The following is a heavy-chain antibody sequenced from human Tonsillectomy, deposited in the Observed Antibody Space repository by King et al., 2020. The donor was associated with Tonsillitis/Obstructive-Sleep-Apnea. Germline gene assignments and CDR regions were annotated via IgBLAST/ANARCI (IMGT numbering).Heavy chain of an antibody. D-gene: IGHD3-9*01. Sequence: VQLQQWGAGLLKPSETLSLTCAVYGGSLSGYYWSWIRQPPGKGLEWIGEINHSGSTNYNPSLKSRVTISVDTSKNQFSLKLTSVTAADTAVYYCASLRYCDWLPHYWGQGTLVTVSS. CDR3: ASLRYCDWLPHY. CDR2: INHSGST. V-gene: IGHV4-34*01. J-gene: IGHJ4*02. CDR1: GGSLSGYY.